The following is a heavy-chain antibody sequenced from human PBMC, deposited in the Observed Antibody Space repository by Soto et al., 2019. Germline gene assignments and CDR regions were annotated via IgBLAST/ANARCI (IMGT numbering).Heavy chain of an antibody. Sequence: EVQLVESGGGLVKPGGSLRLSCAASGFTFSTYSMNWVRQAPGKGLEWVSSISSSSSYIYYADSVKGRFTISRDNAKNSVYLQMNSRRAEDTAVYFCAIDQKIKEEGSNYYNYYGMDVWGQGTTVTVSS. V-gene: IGHV3-21*01. J-gene: IGHJ6*02. CDR3: AIDQKIKEEGSNYYNYYGMDV. D-gene: IGHD6-6*01. CDR2: ISSSSSYI. CDR1: GFTFSTYS.